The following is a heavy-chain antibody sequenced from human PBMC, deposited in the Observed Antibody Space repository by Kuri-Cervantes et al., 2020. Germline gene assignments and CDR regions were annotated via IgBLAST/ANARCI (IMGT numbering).Heavy chain of an antibody. D-gene: IGHD6-13*01. V-gene: IGHV4-34*01. J-gene: IGHJ4*02. Sequence: GSLRLSCAVYGGSFSGCYWSWICQPPWRGLEWIGEINHSGSTNYNPSLKLRVTITVDTSKNQFSLKLSSVTAADPAVYYCARGRTQGSRWLPDDYWGQGTLVTVSS. CDR2: INHSGST. CDR3: ARGRTQGSRWLPDDY. CDR1: GGSFSGCY.